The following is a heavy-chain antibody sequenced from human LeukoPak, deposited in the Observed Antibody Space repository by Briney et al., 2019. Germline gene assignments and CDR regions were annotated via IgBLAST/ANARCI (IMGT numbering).Heavy chain of an antibody. D-gene: IGHD2-8*01. CDR2: VSAYKDST. CDR3: AKDSRGYCSEGACYSIDY. Sequence: EASVKVSCKTSGFTFANYGINWVRQAPGQGLEWTGWVSAYKDSTNFAQKFQGRVTMTTDTSTSTAYMELRSLTSDDTAVYFCAKDSRGYCSEGACYSIDYWGQGTLVTVAS. V-gene: IGHV1-18*01. CDR1: GFTFANYG. J-gene: IGHJ4*02.